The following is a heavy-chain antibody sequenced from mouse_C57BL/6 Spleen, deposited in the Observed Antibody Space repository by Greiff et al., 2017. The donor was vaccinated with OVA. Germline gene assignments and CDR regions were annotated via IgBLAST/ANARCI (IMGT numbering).Heavy chain of an antibody. Sequence: EVQLQQSGPELVKPGASVKISCKASGYTFTDYYMNWVKQSHGKSLEWIGDINPNNGGTSYNQKFKGKATLTVDKSSSTAYMELRSLTSEDSAVYYCAREGGDYGNYDFDYWGQGTTLTVSS. J-gene: IGHJ2*01. V-gene: IGHV1-26*01. CDR2: INPNNGGT. CDR1: GYTFTDYY. D-gene: IGHD2-1*01. CDR3: AREGGDYGNYDFDY.